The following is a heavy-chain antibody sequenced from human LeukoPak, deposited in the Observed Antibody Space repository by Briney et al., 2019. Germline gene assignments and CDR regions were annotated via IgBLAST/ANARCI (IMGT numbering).Heavy chain of an antibody. CDR3: ARDAAVFGGFSSFNYYFYGMDV. J-gene: IGHJ6*02. V-gene: IGHV3-21*01. CDR2: ISSSSDYI. D-gene: IGHD3-16*01. Sequence: PGRSLRLSCAASGFTFSSYAMNWVRQAPGKGLEWVSSISSSSDYIHYADSVKGRFTISRDNAKNSLYLQMNSLRAEDTAVYYCARDAAVFGGFSSFNYYFYGMDVWGQGTTVTVSS. CDR1: GFTFSSYA.